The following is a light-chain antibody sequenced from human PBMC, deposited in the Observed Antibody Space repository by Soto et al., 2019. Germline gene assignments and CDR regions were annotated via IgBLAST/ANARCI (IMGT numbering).Light chain of an antibody. CDR3: QQDYNLPIT. J-gene: IGKJ5*01. CDR1: QSITNW. V-gene: IGKV1-5*01. CDR2: DAS. Sequence: DIQMTQTPSTLSASVGDRVTITCRASQSITNWVAWYQQKVGRAPKLLLYDASTLETGVPSRFSGSGSGTEFTLTISSLQPEDFAVYYCQQDYNLPITFGQGTRLEIK.